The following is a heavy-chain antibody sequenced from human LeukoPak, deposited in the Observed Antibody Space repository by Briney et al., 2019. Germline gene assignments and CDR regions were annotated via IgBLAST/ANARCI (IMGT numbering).Heavy chain of an antibody. J-gene: IGHJ4*02. CDR2: TYYSGNT. D-gene: IGHD3-3*01. Sequence: KPSETLSLTCTVSGGSFSRHYWSWLRQPPGKGLEWIGYTYYSGNTNYNPSLKSRLTISVDMSKNQFSLELSSVTAADTAVYYCASTGIRITIFGVVTDSFDYWGQGTLVTVSS. CDR3: ASTGIRITIFGVVTDSFDY. V-gene: IGHV4-59*11. CDR1: GGSFSRHY.